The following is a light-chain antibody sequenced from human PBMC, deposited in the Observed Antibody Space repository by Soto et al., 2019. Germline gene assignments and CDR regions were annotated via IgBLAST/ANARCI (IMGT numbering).Light chain of an antibody. CDR2: DAS. Sequence: EIVLTQSPATLSLSPGERATLSCRASQSVSSYLAWYQQKPGQAPRLLIYDASNRATGIPARFSGSGSGTEFTCTISSLEPGDFAVYYCQQRSNWPPYTFGQGTKLEIK. CDR1: QSVSSY. V-gene: IGKV3-11*01. CDR3: QQRSNWPPYT. J-gene: IGKJ2*01.